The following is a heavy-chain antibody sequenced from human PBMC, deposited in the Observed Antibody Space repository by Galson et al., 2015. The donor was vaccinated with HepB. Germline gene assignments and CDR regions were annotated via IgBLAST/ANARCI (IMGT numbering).Heavy chain of an antibody. V-gene: IGHV3-30*04. D-gene: IGHD2-2*01. J-gene: IGHJ6*02. CDR2: ISYDGSNK. CDR3: AREACSSTSCYFDYYYYYGMDV. CDR1: GFTFSSYA. Sequence: SLRLSCAASGFTFSSYAMHWVRQAPGKGLEWVAVISYDGSNKYYADSVKGRFTISRDNSKNTLYLQMNSLRAEDTAVYYCAREACSSTSCYFDYYYYYGMDVWGQGTTVTVSS.